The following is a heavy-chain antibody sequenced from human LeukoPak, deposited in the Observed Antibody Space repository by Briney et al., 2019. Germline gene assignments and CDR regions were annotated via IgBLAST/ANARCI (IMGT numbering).Heavy chain of an antibody. CDR3: ARDPRDSSGYYYDY. D-gene: IGHD3-22*01. V-gene: IGHV3-11*06. Sequence: PGGSLRLSCAASGFTFSDYYMSWFRHAPGKGLEWVSYISTSSSYKHYADSVKGRFTVSRDNAKNSLYLQMNGLRAEDTAVYYCARDPRDSSGYYYDYWGQGTLVTVSS. CDR1: GFTFSDYY. J-gene: IGHJ4*02. CDR2: ISTSSSYK.